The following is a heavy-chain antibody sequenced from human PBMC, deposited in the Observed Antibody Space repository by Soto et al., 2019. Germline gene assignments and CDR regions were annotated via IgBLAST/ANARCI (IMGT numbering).Heavy chain of an antibody. Sequence: QVQLVESGGDVVQPGRSLRLSCVVSGVVFSNFGMHWVRQSPDKGLEWLAVIWYDGSKQYYGDSVKGRFTISRDNSKNTVYRQMNSLRVEDTGVYFCGRESTQPEPYDFDYWGQGTLVTVSS. V-gene: IGHV3-33*01. J-gene: IGHJ4*02. D-gene: IGHD3-16*01. CDR2: IWYDGSKQ. CDR3: GRESTQPEPYDFDY. CDR1: GVVFSNFG.